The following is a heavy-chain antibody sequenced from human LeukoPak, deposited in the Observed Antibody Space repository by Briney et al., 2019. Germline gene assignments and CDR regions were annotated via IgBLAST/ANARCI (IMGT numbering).Heavy chain of an antibody. Sequence: GGSLRLSCAASGFTFSDYYMSWIRQAPGKGLEWVSYISSSGSTIYYADSVKGRFTISRDNAKNSLYLQMNSLRAEDTAVYYCAREGYSYGYYYYGMDVWGQGTTVTVSS. V-gene: IGHV3-11*04. D-gene: IGHD5-18*01. CDR3: AREGYSYGYYYYGMDV. J-gene: IGHJ6*02. CDR2: ISSSGSTI. CDR1: GFTFSDYY.